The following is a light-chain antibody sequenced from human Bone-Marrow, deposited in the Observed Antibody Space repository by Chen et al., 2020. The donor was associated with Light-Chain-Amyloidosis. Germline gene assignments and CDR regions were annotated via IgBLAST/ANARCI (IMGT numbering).Light chain of an antibody. CDR1: QTISSNY. V-gene: IGKV3-20*01. Sequence: EIVLTQSPGTLSLSPGEVANPSCRASQTISSNYLTWYQQKFGQAPRLLIYGSSRRATGIPDRVTGSGYGTDFTLTINRLEPEDFAMYYCQQYGTSPLTFGGGTKVEIK. CDR2: GSS. CDR3: QQYGTSPLT. J-gene: IGKJ4*01.